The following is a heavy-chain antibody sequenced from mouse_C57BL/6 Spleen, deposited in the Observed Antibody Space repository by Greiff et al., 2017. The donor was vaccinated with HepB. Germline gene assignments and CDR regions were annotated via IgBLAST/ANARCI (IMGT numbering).Heavy chain of an antibody. D-gene: IGHD2-3*01. V-gene: IGHV1-82*01. J-gene: IGHJ1*03. CDR3: ARYDGYAWYFDV. CDR2: IYPGDGDT. Sequence: VHLVESGPELVKPGASVKISCKASGYAFSSSWMNWVKQRPEKGLEWIGRIYPGDGDTNYNGKFKGKATLTADKSSSTAYMQLSSLTSEDSAVYFCARYDGYAWYFDVWGTGTTVTVSS. CDR1: GYAFSSSW.